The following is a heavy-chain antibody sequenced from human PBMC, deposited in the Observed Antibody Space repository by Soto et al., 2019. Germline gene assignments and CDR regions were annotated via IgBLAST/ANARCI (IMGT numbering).Heavy chain of an antibody. J-gene: IGHJ6*03. CDR2: TRNKANRYTT. D-gene: IGHD3-10*01. V-gene: IGHV3-72*01. Sequence: EVQLVESGGGLVQPGGSLRLSCAASGFTFSDHYMAWVRQAPGKGLEWVGRTRNKANRYTTEYAASVKGRLTISRDDSKNSLYLPMNSLKTEDTAVYYCARAGQRSGNYYYYYMDVWGKGTTVTVSS. CDR1: GFTFSDHY. CDR3: ARAGQRSGNYYYYYMDV.